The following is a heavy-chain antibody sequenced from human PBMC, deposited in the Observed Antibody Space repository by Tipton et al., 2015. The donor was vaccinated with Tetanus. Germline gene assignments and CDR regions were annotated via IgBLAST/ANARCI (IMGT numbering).Heavy chain of an antibody. CDR3: ARHSLYYYGSVRQPR. V-gene: IGHV4-39*01. Sequence: TLSLTCTVSGGSISTSGFYWDWIRQSPTKGLEWIGNIYYSGGTHYNPSLKSRVRISIDTSKHPFSLKLSSVTAADTAVYYCARHSLYYYGSVRQPRWGQRSLVPFSS. D-gene: IGHD3-10*01. CDR2: IYYSGGT. CDR1: GGSISTSGFY. J-gene: IGHJ4*02.